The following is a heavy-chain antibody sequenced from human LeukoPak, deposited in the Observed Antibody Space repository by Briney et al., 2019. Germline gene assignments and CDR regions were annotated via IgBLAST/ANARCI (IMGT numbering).Heavy chain of an antibody. V-gene: IGHV1-46*01. CDR1: GYTFTGYY. Sequence: GASVKVSCKASGYTFTGYYIHWVRQAPGQGLEWMGIINPSSGSTSYAQKFQGRVTMTRDMSTSTDYMELSSLRSEDTAVYYCARDNSVEDTAWWFDPWGQGTLVTVSS. CDR2: INPSSGST. J-gene: IGHJ5*02. D-gene: IGHD4-23*01. CDR3: ARDNSVEDTAWWFDP.